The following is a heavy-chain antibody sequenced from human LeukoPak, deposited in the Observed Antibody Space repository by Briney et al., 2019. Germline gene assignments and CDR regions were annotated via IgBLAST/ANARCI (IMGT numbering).Heavy chain of an antibody. D-gene: IGHD6-19*01. CDR3: ARLIAVAGTADY. CDR1: GYTFTSYG. Sequence: ASVKVSCKASGYTFTSYGISWVRQAPGQGLDWMGWISAYNGNTNYAQKLQGRVTMTTDTSTSTAYMELRSLRSDDTAVYYCARLIAVAGTADYWGQGTLVTVSS. CDR2: ISAYNGNT. J-gene: IGHJ4*02. V-gene: IGHV1-18*04.